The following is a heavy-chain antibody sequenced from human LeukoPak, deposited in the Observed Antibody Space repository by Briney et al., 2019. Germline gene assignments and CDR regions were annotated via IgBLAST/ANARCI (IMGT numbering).Heavy chain of an antibody. J-gene: IGHJ4*02. Sequence: GGSLRLSCAASGFIFSTYWMTWVRQAPGKGLEWVATIKYDGDEKFYVDSVTGRFTISRDNAKNSLYLQMNSLTAEDTAGYYCVRESFSRGDFNWGQGTLVSVSS. CDR1: GFIFSTYW. CDR2: IKYDGDEK. D-gene: IGHD7-27*01. V-gene: IGHV3-7*01. CDR3: VRESFSRGDFN.